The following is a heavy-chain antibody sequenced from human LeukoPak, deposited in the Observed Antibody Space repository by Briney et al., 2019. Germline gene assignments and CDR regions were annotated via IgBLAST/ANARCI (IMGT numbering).Heavy chain of an antibody. CDR1: GYTFTGYY. D-gene: IGHD4-11*01. J-gene: IGHJ6*02. CDR3: ARGGYSNYVLYYYGMDV. V-gene: IGHV1-2*02. Sequence: GASVKVSCKASGYTFTGYYMHWVRQAPGQGLEWMGWINPNSGGTNYAQKFQGRVTMTRDTSISTAYMELSRLRSDDTAVYYCARGGYSNYVLYYYGMDVWGQGTTVTVSS. CDR2: INPNSGGT.